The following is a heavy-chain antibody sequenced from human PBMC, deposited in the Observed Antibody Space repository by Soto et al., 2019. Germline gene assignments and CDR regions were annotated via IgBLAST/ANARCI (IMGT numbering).Heavy chain of an antibody. Sequence: EVQLVQSGAEVKKPGATVKISCKVSGYTFIDYFVHWVQQAPGKGLEWMGLVDPEDGETIYAEKFQGRVTITADTSTDTAYMELSSMRSEDTVVYYCGTVGRLGSTGALTHGMDVWGQGTTVTVSS. D-gene: IGHD1-26*01. CDR2: VDPEDGET. V-gene: IGHV1-69-2*01. CDR3: GTVGRLGSTGALTHGMDV. J-gene: IGHJ6*02. CDR1: GYTFIDYF.